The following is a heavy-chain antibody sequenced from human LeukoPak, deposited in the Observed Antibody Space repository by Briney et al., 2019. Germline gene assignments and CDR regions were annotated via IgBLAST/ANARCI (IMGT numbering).Heavy chain of an antibody. D-gene: IGHD6-13*01. V-gene: IGHV4-31*03. CDR2: IYYSGST. CDR3: ARAAGSSWPYYYYGMDV. CDR1: VGSISSGGYY. Sequence: SQTLSLTCTVSVGSISSGGYYWSWIRQHPGKSLEWIGYIYYSGSTYYNPSLKSRVTISVDTSKNQFSLKLSSVTAADTAVYYCARAAGSSWPYYYYGMDVWAKGPRSPSP. J-gene: IGHJ6*02.